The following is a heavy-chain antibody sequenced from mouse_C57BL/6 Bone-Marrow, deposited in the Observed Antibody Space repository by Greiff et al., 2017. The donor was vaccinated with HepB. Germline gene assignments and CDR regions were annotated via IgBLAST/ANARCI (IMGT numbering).Heavy chain of an antibody. D-gene: IGHD1-1*01. Sequence: EVHLVESEGGLVQPGSSMKLSCTASGFTFSDYYMAWVRQVPEKGLEWVANINYDGSSTYYLDSLKSRFIISRDNAKNILYLQMSSLKSEDTATYYCARDGYYYGSSYPDYYAMDYWGQGTSVTVSS. CDR3: ARDGYYYGSSYPDYYAMDY. V-gene: IGHV5-16*01. J-gene: IGHJ4*01. CDR2: INYDGSST. CDR1: GFTFSDYY.